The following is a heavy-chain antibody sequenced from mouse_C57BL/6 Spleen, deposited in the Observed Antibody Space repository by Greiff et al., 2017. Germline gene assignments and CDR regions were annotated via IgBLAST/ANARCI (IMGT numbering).Heavy chain of an antibody. Sequence: EVKVEESGGGLVKPGGSLNLSCAASGFTFSDYGMHWVRQAPEKGLEWVAYISSGSSTIYYADTVKGRFTISRDNAKNTLFLQMTSLRSEDTAMYYCARGHYGSSYDYFDYWGQGTTLTVSS. D-gene: IGHD1-1*01. CDR1: GFTFSDYG. J-gene: IGHJ2*01. CDR2: ISSGSSTI. V-gene: IGHV5-17*01. CDR3: ARGHYGSSYDYFDY.